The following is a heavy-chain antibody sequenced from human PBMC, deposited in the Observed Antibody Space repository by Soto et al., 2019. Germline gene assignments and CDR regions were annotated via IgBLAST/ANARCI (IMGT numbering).Heavy chain of an antibody. J-gene: IGHJ4*02. V-gene: IGHV4-31*03. CDR3: AREEAGYYFDY. CDR2: IYYSGST. CDR1: GGSISSGGYY. Sequence: SETLSLTCTVSGGSISSGGYYWSWIRQHPGKGLEWIGNIYYSGSTYHNPSLKSRVTISVDMSKNQFSLKLTSVTAADTAVYYCAREEAGYYFDYWGQGTLVTVSS.